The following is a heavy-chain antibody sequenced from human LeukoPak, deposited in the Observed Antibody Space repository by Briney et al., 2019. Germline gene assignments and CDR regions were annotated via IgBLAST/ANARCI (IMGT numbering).Heavy chain of an antibody. D-gene: IGHD3-10*01. Sequence: SQTLSLTCTVSGGSITTYHWSWIRQPPGKGLEWIGYIYYSGSTHYSPSLMSRVTISIDTSKNQLSLNLNSVTAADTAVYYCARHDYYGSGNYYYGMDVWGQGTTVTVSS. CDR3: ARHDYYGSGNYYYGMDV. J-gene: IGHJ6*02. CDR1: GGSITTYH. CDR2: IYYSGST. V-gene: IGHV4-59*08.